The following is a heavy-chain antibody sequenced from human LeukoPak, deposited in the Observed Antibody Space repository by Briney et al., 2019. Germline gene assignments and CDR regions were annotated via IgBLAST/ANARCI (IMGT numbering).Heavy chain of an antibody. Sequence: GGPLRLSCAASGFTFDDYAMHWVRQAPGKGLEWVSGISWNSGSIGYADSVKGRFTISRDNAKNSLYLQMNSLRAEDTALYYCAKLTETGYYYDSSGYRPLDYWGQGTLVTVSS. J-gene: IGHJ4*02. CDR2: ISWNSGSI. CDR1: GFTFDDYA. V-gene: IGHV3-9*01. CDR3: AKLTETGYYYDSSGYRPLDY. D-gene: IGHD3-22*01.